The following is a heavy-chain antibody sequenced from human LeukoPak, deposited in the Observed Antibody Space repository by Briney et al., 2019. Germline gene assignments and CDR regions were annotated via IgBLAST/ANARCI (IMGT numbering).Heavy chain of an antibody. CDR2: IYYSGST. D-gene: IGHD3-22*01. Sequence: SETLSLTCTVSGGSISSSSYYWGWIRQPPGKGLEWIGSIYYSGSTYYNPSLKSRVTISVDTSKNQFSLKLSSVTAADTAVYYCARDSPPRAFQYYYDSSGGGAFDIWGQGTMVTVSS. V-gene: IGHV4-39*07. J-gene: IGHJ3*02. CDR3: ARDSPPRAFQYYYDSSGGGAFDI. CDR1: GGSISSSSYY.